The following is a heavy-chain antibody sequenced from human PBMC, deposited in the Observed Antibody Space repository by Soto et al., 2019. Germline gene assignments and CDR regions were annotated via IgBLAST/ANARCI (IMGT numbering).Heavy chain of an antibody. V-gene: IGHV3-23*01. Sequence: EVQLLESGGGLVQPGGSLRLSCAASGFTFSSYAMSWVRQAPGKGLEWVSAISGSGGSTYYADSVKGRFTISRDNSKNTLYLQMNRLRAEDTAVYYCEKDRKRGIALAGPFDYWGQGTLVTVSS. CDR3: EKDRKRGIALAGPFDY. D-gene: IGHD6-19*01. CDR2: ISGSGGST. J-gene: IGHJ4*02. CDR1: GFTFSSYA.